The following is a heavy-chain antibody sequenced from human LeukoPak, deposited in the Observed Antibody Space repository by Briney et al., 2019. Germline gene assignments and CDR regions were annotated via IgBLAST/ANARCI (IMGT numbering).Heavy chain of an antibody. D-gene: IGHD2-21*02. CDR2: INHSGST. Sequence: SETLSLTCAVYGGSFSGYYWSWIRQPSGKGLEWIGEINHSGSTNYNPSLKSRVTISVDTSKNQFSLKLSSMTAADTAVYYCARGLSAIVHWGQGTLVTVSS. CDR1: GGSFSGYY. J-gene: IGHJ4*02. CDR3: ARGLSAIVH. V-gene: IGHV4-34*01.